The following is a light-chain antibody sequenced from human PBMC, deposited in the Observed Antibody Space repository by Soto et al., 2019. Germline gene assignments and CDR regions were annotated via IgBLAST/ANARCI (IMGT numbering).Light chain of an antibody. CDR3: QHRHCYPNA. Sequence: DIQLTQSPSFLSASVGDRVTITCRASQAISNYLAWYQQKPGEAPNLMIHTASTLQSGVPSRFSGSGSGTEFTFTFSSPQPEEFATSSCQHRHCYPNAFGQGTRLQIK. CDR2: TAS. J-gene: IGKJ5*01. CDR1: QAISNY. V-gene: IGKV1-9*01.